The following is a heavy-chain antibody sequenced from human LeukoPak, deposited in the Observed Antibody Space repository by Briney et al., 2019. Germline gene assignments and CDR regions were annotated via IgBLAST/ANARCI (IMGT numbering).Heavy chain of an antibody. V-gene: IGHV3-48*01. CDR1: DSMSRRFK. D-gene: IGHD5-18*01. CDR2: ISDDSSTI. J-gene: IGHJ4*02. CDR3: ARGGYNYGSVFDY. Sequence: GGSLRLSCAASDSMSRRFKMNWVRQAPGKGLEWVSYISDDSSTIHHADSVKGRFTISRDNAENSLYLQMNSLRAEDTAVYYCARGGYNYGSVFDYWGQGTLVTVSS.